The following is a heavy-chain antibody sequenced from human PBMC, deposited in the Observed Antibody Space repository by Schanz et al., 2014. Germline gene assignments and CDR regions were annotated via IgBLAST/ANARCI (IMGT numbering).Heavy chain of an antibody. CDR2: INGYNGHT. J-gene: IGHJ3*02. V-gene: IGHV1-18*01. CDR3: ERGTMPGTFDI. D-gene: IGHD2-2*01. CDR1: GYTFSSYG. Sequence: QVQLVQSGAEVKKPGASVKVSCKASGYTFSSYGITWVRQAPGQGLEWLGWINGYNGHTLYAQKFQGRVTMTTDTPTSTSNMELTSLRYEDTDLYYSERGTMPGTFDIWGQGTMVTVSS.